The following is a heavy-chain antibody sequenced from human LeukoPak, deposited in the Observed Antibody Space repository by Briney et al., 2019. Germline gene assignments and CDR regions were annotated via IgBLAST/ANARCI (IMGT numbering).Heavy chain of an antibody. V-gene: IGHV4-34*01. CDR2: INHSGST. J-gene: IGHJ6*03. Sequence: SETLSLTCAVYGGSFSGYYWSWIRQPPGKGLEWIGEINHSGSTNYNPSLKSRVTISVDTSKNQFSLKLSSVTAADTAVYYCARLRVTGTYSYPYYYYYMDVWGKGTTVTVSS. CDR1: GGSFSGYY. D-gene: IGHD1-20*01. CDR3: ARLRVTGTYSYPYYYYYMDV.